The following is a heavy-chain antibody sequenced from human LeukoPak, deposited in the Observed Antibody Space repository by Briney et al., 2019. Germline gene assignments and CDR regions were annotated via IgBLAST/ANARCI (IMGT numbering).Heavy chain of an antibody. CDR2: INHSGST. D-gene: IGHD4-23*01. V-gene: IGHV4-34*01. CDR3: ARGRRVVTPLRAFDI. Sequence: PSETLSLTCAVYGGSFSGYYWSWIRQPPGKGLEWIGEINHSGSTNYNPSLKSRVTISVDTSKNQFSLKLSSVTAADTAVYYCARGRRVVTPLRAFDIWGQGTMVTVSS. J-gene: IGHJ3*02. CDR1: GGSFSGYY.